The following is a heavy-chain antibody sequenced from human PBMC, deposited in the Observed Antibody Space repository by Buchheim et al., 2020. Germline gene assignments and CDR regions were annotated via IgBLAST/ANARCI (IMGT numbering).Heavy chain of an antibody. CDR2: IYYSGST. D-gene: IGHD3-16*02. Sequence: QVQLQESGPGLVKPSETLSLTCTVSGGSISSYYWSWIRQPPGKGLEWIGYIYYSGSTNYNPSLKSRVTISVDTSKNQFSLKLSSVTAADTAVYYCARVQGYYIWGSYRPINYYYYGMDVWGQGTT. CDR3: ARVQGYYIWGSYRPINYYYYGMDV. CDR1: GGSISSYY. J-gene: IGHJ6*02. V-gene: IGHV4-59*01.